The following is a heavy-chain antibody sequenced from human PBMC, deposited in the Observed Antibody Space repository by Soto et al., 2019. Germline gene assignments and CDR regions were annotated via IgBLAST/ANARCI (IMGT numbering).Heavy chain of an antibody. D-gene: IGHD3-22*01. CDR2: IYYSGST. V-gene: IGHV4-39*01. CDR1: GGSISSSSYY. J-gene: IGHJ4*02. Sequence: PSETLSLTCTVSGGSISSSSYYWGWIRQPPGKGLEWIGSIYYSGSTYYNPSLKSRVTISVDTSKNQFSLKLSSVTAADTAVYYCARLTLTYYDSSGYYWGTYFDYWGQGTLVTVS. CDR3: ARLTLTYYDSSGYYWGTYFDY.